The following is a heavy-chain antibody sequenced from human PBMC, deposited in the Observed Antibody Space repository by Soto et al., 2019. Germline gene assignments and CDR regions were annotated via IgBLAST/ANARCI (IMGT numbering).Heavy chain of an antibody. V-gene: IGHV3-23*01. CDR3: AKRTPGTTMTYYAMDV. D-gene: IGHD1-1*01. CDR2: ISASGDTT. J-gene: IGHJ6*02. Sequence: EVQLLESGGGLVQPGGSLRLCCAASGLIFNNYAMTWVRQAPGKGLEWVSAISASGDTTYYADSVKGRFTISRDNSKSTLYLQMNRLRAEDTALYYCAKRTPGTTMTYYAMDVWGQGTTVTVSS. CDR1: GLIFNNYA.